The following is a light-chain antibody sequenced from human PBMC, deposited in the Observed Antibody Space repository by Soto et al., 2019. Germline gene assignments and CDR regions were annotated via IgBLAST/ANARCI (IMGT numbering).Light chain of an antibody. Sequence: QSALTQPPSASGSPGQSVTISCTGTSSDVGGDNYVSWYQHHPGKAPKLMIYEVSKRPSGIPYRCSGSKSGNTASLTVSGLQAEDEADYYCNSYAGRNNYVFGPGTKLTLL. V-gene: IGLV2-8*01. CDR1: SSDVGGDNY. CDR2: EVS. J-gene: IGLJ1*01. CDR3: NSYAGRNNYV.